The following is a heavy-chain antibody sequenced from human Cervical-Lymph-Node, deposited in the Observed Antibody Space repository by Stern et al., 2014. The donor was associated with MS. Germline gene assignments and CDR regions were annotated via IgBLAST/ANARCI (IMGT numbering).Heavy chain of an antibody. J-gene: IGHJ4*02. Sequence: VQLEESGPGLVKPSETLSLTCPVSGGSISSYYWSWIRQPPGKGLEWIGDIYHSESTNSHPSLTRRVTISEDTPNNQFSLRLSSGTAADTAVYYCARHKRAPRAARPGYPFDYWGQGTLVTVSS. CDR1: GGSISSYY. CDR3: ARHKRAPRAARPGYPFDY. CDR2: IYHSEST. D-gene: IGHD6-6*01. V-gene: IGHV4-59*08.